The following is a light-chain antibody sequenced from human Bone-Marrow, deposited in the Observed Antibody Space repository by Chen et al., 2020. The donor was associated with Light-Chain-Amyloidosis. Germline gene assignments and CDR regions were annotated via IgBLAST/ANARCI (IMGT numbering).Light chain of an antibody. V-gene: IGLV3-21*02. CDR2: VDS. CDR3: QVWDSSSDRPV. J-gene: IGLJ3*02. Sequence: SYVLTQPSSVAVAPGQTATIACGGNNIGSTSVHWYQQTPGQAPLLVVYVDSDRPSGFPERLSASNSRDTATLTISRVEAGDEADYSCQVWDSSSDRPVFGGGTTLPVL. CDR1: NIGSTS.